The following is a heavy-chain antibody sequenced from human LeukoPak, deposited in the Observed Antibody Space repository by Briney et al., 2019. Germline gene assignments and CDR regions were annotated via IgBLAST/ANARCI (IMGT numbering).Heavy chain of an antibody. Sequence: PSETLSLTCAVSGYFINSGYYWGWIRQPPGKGLEWIGSISQSGSTYYRASLKSRVTISMDTSKNQFYLKLRSVTAADTAVYYCARHTYCLGGSCYVDNWGQGTLVTVSS. CDR3: ARHTYCLGGSCYVDN. D-gene: IGHD2-15*01. CDR1: GYFINSGYY. J-gene: IGHJ4*02. V-gene: IGHV4-38-2*01. CDR2: ISQSGST.